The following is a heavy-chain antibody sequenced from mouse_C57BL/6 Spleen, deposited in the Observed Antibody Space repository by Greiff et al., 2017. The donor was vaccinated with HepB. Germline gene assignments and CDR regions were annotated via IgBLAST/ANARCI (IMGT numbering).Heavy chain of an antibody. CDR2: INYYGSST. CDR3: ARDGYWYFDV. J-gene: IGHJ1*03. Sequence: EVMLVESEGGLVQPGRSMKLSCTASGFTFSDYYMAWVRQVPEKGLEWVANINYYGSSTYYLDSLKSRFIISRDNAKNILYLQMSSLKSEDTATYYCARDGYWYFDVWGTGTTVTVSS. CDR1: GFTFSDYY. V-gene: IGHV5-16*01.